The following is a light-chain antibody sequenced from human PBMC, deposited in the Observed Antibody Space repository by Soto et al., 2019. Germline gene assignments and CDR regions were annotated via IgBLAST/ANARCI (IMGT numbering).Light chain of an antibody. V-gene: IGKV3-20*01. CDR1: QSVDSTY. Sequence: IVLTQSPVTLSLSTGERATLSCSASQSVDSTYLAWYQQKPGQAPRLLIYGASNRATGIPDRFSGSGSGTDFTLTISRLEPEDFAVYYCQQYGSSGKFGQGTKVDIK. J-gene: IGKJ1*01. CDR3: QQYGSSGK. CDR2: GAS.